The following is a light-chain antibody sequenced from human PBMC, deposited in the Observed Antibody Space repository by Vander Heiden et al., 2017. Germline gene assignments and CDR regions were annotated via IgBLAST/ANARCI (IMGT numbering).Light chain of an antibody. V-gene: IGKV1-39*01. J-gene: IGKJ1*01. Sequence: DIQMTQSPSSLSASVGDRVTITCRASQSISSYLNWYQQKHGKAPKLLIYAASSLQSGVPSRFSGSGSGTDFTLTISSLQPEDFATYYCQQSYSTPRTFGQGTKVEIK. CDR3: QQSYSTPRT. CDR1: QSISSY. CDR2: AAS.